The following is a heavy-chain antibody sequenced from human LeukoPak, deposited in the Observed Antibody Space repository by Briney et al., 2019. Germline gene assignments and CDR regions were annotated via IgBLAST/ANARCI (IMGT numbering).Heavy chain of an antibody. J-gene: IGHJ4*02. CDR1: GGSISSSRYY. D-gene: IGHD6-25*01. CDR2: IYYSGST. Sequence: SETLSLTCTVSGGSISSSRYYWGWIRQPPGKGLEWIGSIYYSGSTYYNPSLKSRVTISVDTSKNQFSLKLSSVTAADTAVYYCTAGRSDYFDFWGQGTLVTVSS. CDR3: TAGRSDYFDF. V-gene: IGHV4-39*01.